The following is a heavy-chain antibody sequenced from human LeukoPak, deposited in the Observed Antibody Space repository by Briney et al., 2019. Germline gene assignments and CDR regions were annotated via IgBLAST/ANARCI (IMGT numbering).Heavy chain of an antibody. CDR1: GYRFTDYW. CDR2: IYPGDSDS. D-gene: IGHD2/OR15-2a*01. CDR3: ARAPHTQNTFDI. J-gene: IGHJ3*02. V-gene: IGHV5-51*01. Sequence: GESLKISCKGSGYRFTDYWIAWVRQMPGKGLEWMGIIYPGDSDSRYSPSFQGQVTFSADKSISTAYLQWSSLKASDTAIYYCARAPHTQNTFDIWGQGTMVTVSS.